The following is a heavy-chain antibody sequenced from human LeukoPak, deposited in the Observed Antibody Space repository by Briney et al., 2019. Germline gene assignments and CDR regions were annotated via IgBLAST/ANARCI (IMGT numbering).Heavy chain of an antibody. D-gene: IGHD4-17*01. CDR3: ARVSSVTPRWEDAFDI. CDR1: GYTFTGYY. V-gene: IGHV1-2*06. Sequence: ASVKVSCKASGYTFTGYYMHWVRQAPGQGLEWMGRINPNSGGTNYAQKFQGRVTMTRDTSISTAYMELSRLRSDDTAVYYCARVSSVTPRWEDAFDIWGQGTMVTVSS. J-gene: IGHJ3*02. CDR2: INPNSGGT.